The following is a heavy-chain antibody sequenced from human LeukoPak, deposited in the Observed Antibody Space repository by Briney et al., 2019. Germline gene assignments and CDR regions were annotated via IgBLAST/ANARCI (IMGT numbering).Heavy chain of an antibody. CDR2: IHRSGTT. J-gene: IGHJ4*02. CDR3: ARHKAGLVTPFDY. V-gene: IGHV4-4*09. CDR1: GGFISSYY. Sequence: SETLSLTRSVSGGFISSYYWSWIRQSPGKGLEWIGYIHRSGTTYYRPSLKSRVIISVDTSKNQFSLNLSSVTAADTAVYYCARHKAGLVTPFDYWGQGTLVTVSS. D-gene: IGHD3/OR15-3a*01.